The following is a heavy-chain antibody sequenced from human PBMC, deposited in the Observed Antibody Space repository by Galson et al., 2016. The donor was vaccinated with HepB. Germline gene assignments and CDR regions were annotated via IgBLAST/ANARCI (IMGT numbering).Heavy chain of an antibody. CDR3: AKMPDAVVEPATFDY. D-gene: IGHD2-2*01. CDR2: DK. V-gene: IGHV2-5*01. J-gene: IGHJ4*02. Sequence: DKRYSPSLKSRVTITKGTTKNQVVLTMTNMDPVDTATYYCAKMPDAVVEPATFDYWGQGTLVTVSS.